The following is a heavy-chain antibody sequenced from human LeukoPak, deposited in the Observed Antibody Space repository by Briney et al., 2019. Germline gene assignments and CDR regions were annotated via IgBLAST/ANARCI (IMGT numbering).Heavy chain of an antibody. Sequence: GGSLRLSCAASGFTFSSYAMSWVRQAPGKGLEWVSVIYSGGSTYYADSVKGRFTISRDNSKNTLYLQMNSLRAEDTAVYYCARSAPIAAHDAFDIWGQGTMVTVSS. J-gene: IGHJ3*02. D-gene: IGHD6-13*01. CDR3: ARSAPIAAHDAFDI. V-gene: IGHV3-66*01. CDR1: GFTFSSYA. CDR2: IYSGGST.